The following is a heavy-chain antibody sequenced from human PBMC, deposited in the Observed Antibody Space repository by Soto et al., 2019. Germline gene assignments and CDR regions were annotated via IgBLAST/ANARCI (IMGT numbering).Heavy chain of an antibody. CDR3: ARHHHGDFDAFDI. CDR1: GFTFSSYS. CDR2: ISSSSYI. D-gene: IGHD4-17*01. V-gene: IGHV3-21*01. J-gene: IGHJ3*02. Sequence: GGSLRLSCAASGFTFSSYSMNWVRQAPGKGLEWVSSISSSSYIYYADSVKGRFTISRDNAKNSLYLQMNSLSAEDTAVYYCARHHHGDFDAFDIWGQGTMVTVSS.